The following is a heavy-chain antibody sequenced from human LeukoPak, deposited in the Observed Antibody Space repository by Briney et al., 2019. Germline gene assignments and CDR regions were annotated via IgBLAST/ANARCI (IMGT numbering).Heavy chain of an antibody. CDR3: ARDPSLGGHFDY. CDR2: IYTSGST. CDR1: GGSISSGSYY. V-gene: IGHV4-61*02. D-gene: IGHD3-16*01. Sequence: PSETLSLTCTVPGGSISSGSYYWSWIRQPAGKGLEWIGRIYTSGSTNYNPSLKSRVTISVDTSKNQFSLKLTSVTAADTAVYYCARDPSLGGHFDYWGQGALVTVSS. J-gene: IGHJ4*02.